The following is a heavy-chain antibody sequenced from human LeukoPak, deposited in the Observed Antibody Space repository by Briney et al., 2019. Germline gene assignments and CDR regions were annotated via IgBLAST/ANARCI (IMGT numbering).Heavy chain of an antibody. CDR1: GDSVSSNTAA. Sequence: SQTLSLTCALSGDSVSSNTAAWNWIRQSPSRGLEWLGRTFYRSKWYNDYAVSVKSRITINPDTSKNQFSLQLNSVTPEDTAVYFCARDGWPAFDYWGQGTLVTVSS. J-gene: IGHJ4*02. CDR3: ARDGWPAFDY. CDR2: TFYRSKWYN. V-gene: IGHV6-1*01. D-gene: IGHD2-15*01.